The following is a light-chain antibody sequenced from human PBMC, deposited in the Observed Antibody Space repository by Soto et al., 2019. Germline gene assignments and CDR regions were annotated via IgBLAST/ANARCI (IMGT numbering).Light chain of an antibody. CDR2: KAS. Sequence: DIQMTQSPSTLSASVGDRVTITCRASQSISSWLAWYQQKPGKAPKLLIYKASSLESGGPSRFSGSGSGTEFNLTISSLQPDDVATYYCQQYNSYSPWTFGQGTKVEIK. CDR3: QQYNSYSPWT. V-gene: IGKV1-5*03. J-gene: IGKJ1*01. CDR1: QSISSW.